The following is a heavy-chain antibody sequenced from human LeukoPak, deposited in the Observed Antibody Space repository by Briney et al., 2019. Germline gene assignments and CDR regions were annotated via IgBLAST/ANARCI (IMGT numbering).Heavy chain of an antibody. Sequence: GGSLRLSCAASGFTFSASTMHWVRQASGKGLEWVGRIRSKPNSYVTAYAASVKGRFTISRDDSKNTAYLQMNSLETEDTAVYYCTTVDTIMVWGQGTLVTVSS. CDR2: IRSKPNSYVT. CDR1: GFTFSAST. CDR3: TTVDTIMV. J-gene: IGHJ4*02. D-gene: IGHD5-18*01. V-gene: IGHV3-73*01.